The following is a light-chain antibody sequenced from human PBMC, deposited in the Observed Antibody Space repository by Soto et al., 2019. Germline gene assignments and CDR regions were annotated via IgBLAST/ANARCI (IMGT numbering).Light chain of an antibody. J-gene: IGLJ1*01. CDR3: ASWDNNLSGYV. CDR2: RNN. Sequence: QSLLTQPPSASGTPGQTVNISCSGSTSNIAKTFVYWYQHFPGTAPKLLIYRNNLRPSGVPDRFSASKSGTSTSLAISGLRSEDEADYYCASWDNNLSGYVFGTGTKVTVL. V-gene: IGLV1-47*01. CDR1: TSNIAKTF.